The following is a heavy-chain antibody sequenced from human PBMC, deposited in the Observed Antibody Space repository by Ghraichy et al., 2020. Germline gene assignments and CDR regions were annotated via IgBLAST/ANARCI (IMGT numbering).Heavy chain of an antibody. J-gene: IGHJ4*02. Sequence: GESLNISCAASGFTFSSYAMSWVRQAPGKGLEWVSAISGSGGSTYYADSVKGRFTISRDNSKNTLYLQMNSLRAEDTAVYYCAKDGGYDSSTPYYFDYWGQGTLVTVSS. CDR3: AKDGGYDSSTPYYFDY. D-gene: IGHD3-22*01. CDR1: GFTFSSYA. V-gene: IGHV3-23*01. CDR2: ISGSGGST.